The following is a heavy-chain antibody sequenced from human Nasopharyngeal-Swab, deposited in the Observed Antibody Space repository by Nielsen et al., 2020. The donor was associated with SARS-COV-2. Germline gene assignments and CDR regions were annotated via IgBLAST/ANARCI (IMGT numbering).Heavy chain of an antibody. CDR2: IIPIFGTA. V-gene: IGHV1-69*13. CDR3: ARSPAHSSSWYFGRYYYGMDV. Sequence: SVKVSCKASGYTFSSYAISWVRQAPGQGLEWMGGIIPIFGTANYAQKFQGRVTITADESTSTAYMELSSLRSEDTAVYYCARSPAHSSSWYFGRYYYGMDVWGQGTTVTVSS. D-gene: IGHD6-13*01. J-gene: IGHJ6*02. CDR1: GYTFSSYA.